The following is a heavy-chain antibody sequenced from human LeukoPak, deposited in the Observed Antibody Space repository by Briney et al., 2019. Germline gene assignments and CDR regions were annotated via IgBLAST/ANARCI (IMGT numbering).Heavy chain of an antibody. V-gene: IGHV3-7*03. D-gene: IGHD3-10*01. Sequence: AGSMALACAASGFIVSRYWMIWLRQAPGKELEWVANIKQDGSEKYYVDSVKGRFTISRDNAKNSLYLQMNSLRAEDTALYYCARGISGPHYFDYWGQGTLVTASS. CDR1: GFIVSRYW. J-gene: IGHJ4*02. CDR3: ARGISGPHYFDY. CDR2: IKQDGSEK.